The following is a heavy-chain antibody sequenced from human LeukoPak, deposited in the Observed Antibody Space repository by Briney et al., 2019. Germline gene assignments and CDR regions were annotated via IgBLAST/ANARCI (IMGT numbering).Heavy chain of an antibody. J-gene: IGHJ4*02. V-gene: IGHV4-34*01. Sequence: SETQSLTCAVYGGSFSGYYWSWIRQPPGKGLEWIGEINHSGSTNYNPSLKSRVTISVDTSKNQFSLKLSSVTAADTAVYYCAGVLRYFDWWGQGTLVTVSS. CDR3: AGVLRYFDW. D-gene: IGHD3-9*01. CDR2: INHSGST. CDR1: GGSFSGYY.